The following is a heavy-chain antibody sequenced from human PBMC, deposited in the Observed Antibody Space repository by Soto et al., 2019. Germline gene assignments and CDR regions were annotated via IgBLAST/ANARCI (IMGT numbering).Heavy chain of an antibody. CDR1: GGSISTDSFY. V-gene: IGHV4-39*01. CDR2: LFYTGSA. J-gene: IGHJ4*02. CDR3: ARRGRKEWLLPQGDY. Sequence: QLQLQESGPGLVKPSETLSLTCIVSGGSISTDSFYWGWVSQPPGKGLEWIGNLFYTGSAYFNPSLNSRLTISVDTSKTQCSLKLRSVTAADMGVYYCARRGRKEWLLPQGDYWGQGTFVTVSS. D-gene: IGHD3-3*01.